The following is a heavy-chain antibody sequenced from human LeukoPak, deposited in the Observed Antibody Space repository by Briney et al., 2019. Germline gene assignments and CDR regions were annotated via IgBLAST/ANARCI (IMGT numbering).Heavy chain of an antibody. Sequence: GASVKVSCKASGYTFTSYYMHWVRQAPGQGLEWMGIINPSGGSTSYAQKFQGRVTMTRDTSTSTVYMELSSLRSEDTAVYYCARDWGGFGVVISSYAFDIWGQGTMVTVSS. CDR1: GYTFTSYY. V-gene: IGHV1-46*01. D-gene: IGHD3-3*01. CDR3: ARDWGGFGVVISSYAFDI. J-gene: IGHJ3*02. CDR2: INPSGGST.